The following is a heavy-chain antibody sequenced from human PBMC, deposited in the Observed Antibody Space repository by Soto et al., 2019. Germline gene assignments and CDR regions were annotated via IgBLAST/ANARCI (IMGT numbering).Heavy chain of an antibody. D-gene: IGHD3-10*01. CDR2: ISAYNGNT. V-gene: IGHV1-18*01. CDR3: WMGPDGSGSYYRDFDY. CDR1: GYTFTSYG. J-gene: IGHJ4*02. Sequence: ASVKVSCKASGYTFTSYGISWVRQAPGQGLEWMGWISAYNGNTNYAQKLQGRVTMTTDTSTSTAYMELRSLRSDDTAVYYCWMGPDGSGSYYRDFDYWGQGTLVTVAS.